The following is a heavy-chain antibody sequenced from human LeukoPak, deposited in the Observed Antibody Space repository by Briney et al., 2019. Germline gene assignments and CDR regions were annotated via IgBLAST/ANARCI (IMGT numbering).Heavy chain of an antibody. V-gene: IGHV4-59*01. CDR1: GGTINNYY. CDR3: ARLPPSGSLGVTDAFDI. D-gene: IGHD3-3*01. CDR2: MYYIGTT. J-gene: IGHJ3*02. Sequence: SETLSLTCTVSGGTINNYYWTWIRQPPGKRLEWIGYMYYIGTTNYNPSFKGRVTMSVDPSKNQFSLQLTSVTLADTAVYYCARLPPSGSLGVTDAFDIWGRGTMVTVSS.